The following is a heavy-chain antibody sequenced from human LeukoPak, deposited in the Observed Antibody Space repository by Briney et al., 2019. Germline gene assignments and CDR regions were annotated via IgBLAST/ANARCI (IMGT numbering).Heavy chain of an antibody. Sequence: PGGSLRLSRAASGFTFSTHLMNWVRQAPGKGLEWVSSISSGDTYIYYADSVKGRFTVSRDNAKNSLYLQMNSLRAEDTAVYYCARDAAKDGYKPPDAFDIWGEGTMVTVSS. CDR2: ISSGDTYI. CDR1: GFTFSTHL. J-gene: IGHJ3*02. V-gene: IGHV3-21*01. D-gene: IGHD5-24*01. CDR3: ARDAAKDGYKPPDAFDI.